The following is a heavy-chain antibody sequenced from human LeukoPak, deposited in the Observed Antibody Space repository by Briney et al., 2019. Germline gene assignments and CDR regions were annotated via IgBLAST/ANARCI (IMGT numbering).Heavy chain of an antibody. CDR2: INPNSGGT. J-gene: IGHJ4*02. V-gene: IGHV1-2*02. CDR3: ARGRGDTMVRGVIVFFGGYDY. Sequence: APVKVSCKASGYTFTGYYMHWVRQAPGQGLEWMGWINPNSGGTNYAQKFQGRVTMTRDTSFSTAYMELSRLRSDDTAVYYCARGRGDTMVRGVIVFFGGYDYWGQGTLVTVSS. CDR1: GYTFTGYY. D-gene: IGHD3-10*01.